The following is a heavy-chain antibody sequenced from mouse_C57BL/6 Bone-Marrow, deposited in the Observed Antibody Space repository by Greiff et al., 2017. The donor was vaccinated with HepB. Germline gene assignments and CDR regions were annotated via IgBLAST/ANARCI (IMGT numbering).Heavy chain of an antibody. CDR1: GFTFTDYY. V-gene: IGHV7-3*01. J-gene: IGHJ2*01. D-gene: IGHD1-1*01. CDR3: AGYIYPSYYYGYFDY. Sequence: EVKVEESGGGLVQPGGSLSLSCAASGFTFTDYYMSWVRQPPGKALEWLGFIRNKANGYTTEYSASVKGRFTISRDNSQSILYLQMTALRAEDSATYYCAGYIYPSYYYGYFDYWCQGTTLTVSS. CDR2: IRNKANGYTT.